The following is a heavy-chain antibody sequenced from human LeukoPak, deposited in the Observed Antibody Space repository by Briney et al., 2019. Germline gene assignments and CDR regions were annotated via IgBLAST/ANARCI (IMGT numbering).Heavy chain of an antibody. CDR3: ATLATAMVSYYYYYMDV. CDR1: GGSISSGSYY. D-gene: IGHD5-18*01. CDR2: IYTSGST. J-gene: IGHJ6*03. Sequence: SQTLSLTCTVSGGSISSGSYYWSWIRQPAGKGLEWIGRIYTSGSTNYNPSLKSRVTISVDTSKNQFSLKLSSVTAADTAVYYCATLATAMVSYYYYYMDVWGKGTTVTVSS. V-gene: IGHV4-61*02.